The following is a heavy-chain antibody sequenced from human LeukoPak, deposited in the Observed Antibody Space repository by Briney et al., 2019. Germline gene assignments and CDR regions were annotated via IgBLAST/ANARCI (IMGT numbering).Heavy chain of an antibody. CDR2: INHSGST. CDR1: GGSFSGYY. Sequence: PSETLSLTCAVYGGSFSGYYWSWIRQPPGKGLEWIGEINHSGSTNYNPSLKSRVPISVHTSKNQFSLKLSSVTAADTAVYHCARDSSSPEPPGFDYWGQGTLVTVSS. V-gene: IGHV4-34*01. D-gene: IGHD6-6*01. J-gene: IGHJ4*02. CDR3: ARDSSSPEPPGFDY.